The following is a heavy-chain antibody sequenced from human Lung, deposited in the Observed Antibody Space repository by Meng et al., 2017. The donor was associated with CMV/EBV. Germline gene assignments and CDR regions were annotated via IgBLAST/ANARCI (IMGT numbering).Heavy chain of an antibody. CDR3: ARTFGVDYYAMDV. CDR2: ISYDGSNK. V-gene: IGHV3-30*04. D-gene: IGHD3-3*01. CDR1: GFTFSSCA. J-gene: IGHJ6*02. Sequence: GGSLRLXCAASGFTFSSCAMHWVRQAPGKGLEWVAVISYDGSNKYYADSVQGRFTISRDNSKNTLYVQMNSLRAEDTAVYYCARTFGVDYYAMDVWGQGSXV.